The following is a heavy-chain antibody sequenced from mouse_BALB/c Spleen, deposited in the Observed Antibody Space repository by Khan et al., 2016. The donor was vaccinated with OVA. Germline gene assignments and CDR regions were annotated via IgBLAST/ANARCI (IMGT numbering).Heavy chain of an antibody. CDR2: ISYSGNT. CDR3: ARVYGGDFDY. J-gene: IGHJ2*01. CDR1: GYSITTDYA. D-gene: IGHD1-1*01. V-gene: IGHV3-2*02. Sequence: EVQLQESGPGLVKPSQSLSLTCTVTGYSITTDYAWNWIRQFPGNKLEWMGFISYSGNTKYNPSLNSRIFITRDTSKNQFFLQLKSVNTEDTARYYWARVYGGDFDYWGQGTTLTGSS.